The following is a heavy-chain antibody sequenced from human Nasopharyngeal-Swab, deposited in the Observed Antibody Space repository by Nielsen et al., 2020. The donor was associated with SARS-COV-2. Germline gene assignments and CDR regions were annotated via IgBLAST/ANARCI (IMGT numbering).Heavy chain of an antibody. D-gene: IGHD6-6*01. CDR1: GFTFGSYA. J-gene: IGHJ6*02. CDR3: VRERESSYGMDV. Sequence: GGSLRLSCAASGFTFGSYAMSWVRQAPGKGLEWVANIKQGGSEKHYVDSVKGRFTISRDDAKNSQSLQMNSLRVEDTAVYYCVRERESSYGMDVWGQGTTVTVSS. V-gene: IGHV3-7*01. CDR2: IKQGGSEK.